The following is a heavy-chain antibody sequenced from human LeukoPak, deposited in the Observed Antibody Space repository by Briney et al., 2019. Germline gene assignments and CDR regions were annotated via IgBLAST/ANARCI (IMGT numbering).Heavy chain of an antibody. V-gene: IGHV3-74*01. D-gene: IGHD3-16*02. Sequence: PGGSLRLSCAASGFTFSNYWMHWVRHAPGKGLMWVPHINSDGTSTTYADSVKGRFTISRDNAKNSPYLQMNSLRAEDTAVYYCARDQNDYVWGSYRTSYYYYMDVWGKGTTVTVSS. CDR3: ARDQNDYVWGSYRTSYYYYMDV. CDR1: GFTFSNYW. J-gene: IGHJ6*03. CDR2: INSDGTST.